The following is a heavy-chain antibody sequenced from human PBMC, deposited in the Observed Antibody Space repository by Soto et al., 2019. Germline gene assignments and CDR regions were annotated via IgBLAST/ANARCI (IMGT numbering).Heavy chain of an antibody. D-gene: IGHD3-10*01. Sequence: SETLSLTCAVYGGSFSGYYWSWIRQPPGKGLEWIGEINHSGSTNYNPSLKSRVTISVDTSKNQFSLKLSSVTAADTAVYYCARGERTRLSLGNLHGSGSYYTPNYYYYYMDVWGKGTTVTVSS. J-gene: IGHJ6*03. CDR2: INHSGST. V-gene: IGHV4-34*01. CDR3: ARGERTRLSLGNLHGSGSYYTPNYYYYYMDV. CDR1: GGSFSGYY.